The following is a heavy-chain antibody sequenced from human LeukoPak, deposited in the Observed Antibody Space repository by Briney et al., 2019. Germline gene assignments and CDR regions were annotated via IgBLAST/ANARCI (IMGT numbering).Heavy chain of an antibody. D-gene: IGHD3-10*01. V-gene: IGHV5-51*01. CDR1: GYSFTSYW. CDR3: ARPYYGSGSALAFDI. CDR2: IYPGDSDT. J-gene: IGHJ3*02. Sequence: GESLKISCKGSGYSFTSYWIGWVRQMPGKGLEWMGIIYPGDSDTRYSPSFQGQVTISADKSISTAYLQWSSLKASDTAMYYCARPYYGSGSALAFDIWGQGTMVTVSS.